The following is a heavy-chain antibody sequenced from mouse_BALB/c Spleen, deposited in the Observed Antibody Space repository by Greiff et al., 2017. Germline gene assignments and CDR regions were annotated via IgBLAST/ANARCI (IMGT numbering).Heavy chain of an antibody. CDR3: ARDLQLGYAMDY. Sequence: EVQLQQSGAELVKPGASVKLSCTASGFNIKDTYMHWVKQRPEQGLEWIGRIDPANGNTKYDPKFQGKATITADTSSNTAYLQLSSLTSEDTAVYYCARDLQLGYAMDYWGQGTSVTVSS. V-gene: IGHV14-3*02. J-gene: IGHJ4*01. CDR1: GFNIKDTY. CDR2: IDPANGNT. D-gene: IGHD4-1*02.